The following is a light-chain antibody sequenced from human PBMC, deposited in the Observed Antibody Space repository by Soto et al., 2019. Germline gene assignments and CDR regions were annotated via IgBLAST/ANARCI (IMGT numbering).Light chain of an antibody. V-gene: IGKV1-39*01. Sequence: DIQMTQSPSSLSASVGDRVTITCRASQSISSDLNWYQQQPGKAPKLLIYAASSLQSGVPPRFTGRGSETDFTLTISSLEAEDFATYYCQQSSRTPYTVGQWTKLEIK. CDR2: AAS. CDR3: QQSSRTPYT. CDR1: QSISSD. J-gene: IGKJ2*01.